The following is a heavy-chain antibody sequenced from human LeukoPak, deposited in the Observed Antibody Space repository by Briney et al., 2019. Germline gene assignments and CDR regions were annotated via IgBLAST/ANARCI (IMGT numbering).Heavy chain of an antibody. CDR1: GFTLSNYW. J-gene: IGHJ4*02. V-gene: IGHV3-7*01. Sequence: QTGGSLRLSCAASGFTLSNYWMSWVRQAPGKGLEWVANIKQDGSEKYYVDSVKGRFTISRDNAKNSLYLQMNSLRAEDTAVYYCARDTSLNDFWSGYFDYWGQGTLVTVSS. D-gene: IGHD3-3*01. CDR3: ARDTSLNDFWSGYFDY. CDR2: IKQDGSEK.